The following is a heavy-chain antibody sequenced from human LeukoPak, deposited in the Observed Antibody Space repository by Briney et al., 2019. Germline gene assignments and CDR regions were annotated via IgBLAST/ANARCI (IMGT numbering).Heavy chain of an antibody. Sequence: SETLSLTCTVSGGSISSGSYYWGWIRQPPGKGLEWIGSIYYSGSTYYNPSLKSRVTISVDTSKNQFSLKLSSVTAADTAVYYCARPRVWGHHDAFDIWGQGTMVTVSS. CDR3: ARPRVWGHHDAFDI. CDR1: GGSISSGSYY. V-gene: IGHV4-39*01. CDR2: IYYSGST. D-gene: IGHD3-16*01. J-gene: IGHJ3*02.